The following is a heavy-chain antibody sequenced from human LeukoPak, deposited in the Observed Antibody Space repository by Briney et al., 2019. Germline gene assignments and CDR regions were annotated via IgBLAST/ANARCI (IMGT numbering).Heavy chain of an antibody. V-gene: IGHV4-61*02. CDR1: GGSVSSGSYY. J-gene: IGHJ4*02. D-gene: IGHD6-19*01. Sequence: SQTLSLTCTVSGGSVSSGSYYWSWIRQPAGKGLEWIGRIYSGGSTNYNPSLKSRVTISVDTSKNQFSLKLSSVTAADTAVYYCARDDRSGWLVFDYWGQGTLVTVSS. CDR2: IYSGGST. CDR3: ARDDRSGWLVFDY.